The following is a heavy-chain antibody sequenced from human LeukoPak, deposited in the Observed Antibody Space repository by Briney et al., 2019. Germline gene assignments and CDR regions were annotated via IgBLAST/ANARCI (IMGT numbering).Heavy chain of an antibody. Sequence: SETLSLTCTVSGGSMSSGSYYWRWIRQPAGKGLEWIARIYTSGSTNYNPSLKSRVTISVDTSKKQLSLKLSSVTVADTAVYYCATGYGSGTLRDRHYYMDVWGKGTTVTVSS. D-gene: IGHD3-10*01. V-gene: IGHV4-61*02. CDR3: ATGYGSGTLRDRHYYMDV. CDR2: IYTSGST. CDR1: GGSMSSGSYY. J-gene: IGHJ6*03.